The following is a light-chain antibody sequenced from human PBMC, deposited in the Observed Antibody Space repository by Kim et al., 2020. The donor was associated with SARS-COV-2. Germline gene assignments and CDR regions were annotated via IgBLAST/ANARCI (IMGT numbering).Light chain of an antibody. Sequence: SYELTQPSSVSVSPGQTARITCSGDVLAKKKYARWFQQKPGQAPVVVIYKDSERPSGIPERFSGSSSGTTVTLTISGAQVEDEADYHCYSAADNNWVFGGGTQLTVL. V-gene: IGLV3-27*01. CDR1: VLAKKKY. CDR2: KDS. CDR3: YSAADNNWV. J-gene: IGLJ3*02.